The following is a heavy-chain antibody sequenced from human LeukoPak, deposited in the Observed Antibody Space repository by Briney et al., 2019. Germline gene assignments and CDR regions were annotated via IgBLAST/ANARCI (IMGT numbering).Heavy chain of an antibody. J-gene: IGHJ4*02. V-gene: IGHV1-8*03. D-gene: IGHD3-10*01. CDR2: MNPNSGNT. Sequence: GASVKVSFKASGYTFTSYDINWVRQATGQGLEWMGWMNPNSGNTGYAQKFQGRVTITRNTSISTAYMELSSLRSEDTAVYYCARDFTPYYYGSGNSLGYWGQGTLVTVSS. CDR3: ARDFTPYYYGSGNSLGY. CDR1: GYTFTSYD.